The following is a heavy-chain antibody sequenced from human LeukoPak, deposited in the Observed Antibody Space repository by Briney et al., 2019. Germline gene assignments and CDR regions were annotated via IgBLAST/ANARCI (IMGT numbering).Heavy chain of an antibody. D-gene: IGHD3-9*01. Sequence: GGSLILSCAASGFTFSSYGMHWVRQAPDKGLEWVAFIRYDGSNKYYVDSVKGRFTISRDNSKNTLHLQMNSLRAEDTAMYYCAKVSRYFDWLSPPGGYWGQGTLVTVSS. CDR3: AKVSRYFDWLSPPGGY. J-gene: IGHJ4*02. V-gene: IGHV3-30*02. CDR1: GFTFSSYG. CDR2: IRYDGSNK.